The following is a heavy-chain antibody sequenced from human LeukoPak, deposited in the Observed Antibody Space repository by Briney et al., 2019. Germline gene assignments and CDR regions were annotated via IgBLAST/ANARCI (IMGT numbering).Heavy chain of an antibody. CDR2: IYSGST. J-gene: IGHJ2*01. V-gene: IGHV4-4*07. CDR1: GGSIGNYY. D-gene: IGHD3-22*01. CDR3: ARAVYHNSASWYFDL. Sequence: SETLSLTCTVSGGSIGNYYWSWIRQPAGNRLEWIGRIYSGSTNYNPSFKSRVTISADTSKKQFSLKMRSVTAADTALYYCARAVYHNSASWYFDLWDRGTLVTVSS.